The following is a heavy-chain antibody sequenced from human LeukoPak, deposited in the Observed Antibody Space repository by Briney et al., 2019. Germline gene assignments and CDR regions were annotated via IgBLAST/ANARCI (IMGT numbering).Heavy chain of an antibody. CDR3: AKGGYSYGSPLGDAFDI. Sequence: PGGSLRLSCAASGFTFSSYGMHWVRQAPGKGLEWVAVISYDGSNKYYADSVKGRFTISRDNSKNTLYLQMNSLRAEDTAVYYCAKGGYSYGSPLGDAFDIRGQGTMVTVSS. CDR1: GFTFSSYG. D-gene: IGHD5-18*01. V-gene: IGHV3-30*18. CDR2: ISYDGSNK. J-gene: IGHJ3*02.